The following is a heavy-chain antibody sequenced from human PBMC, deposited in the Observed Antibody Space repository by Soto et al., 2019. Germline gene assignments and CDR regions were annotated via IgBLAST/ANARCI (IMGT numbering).Heavy chain of an antibody. CDR3: ARVPDV. CDR2: IYHSGST. CDR1: GGSISSGGYS. Sequence: HLQLQESGSGLVKPSQNLSLTCAVSGGSISSGGYSWSWIRQPPGKGLEWIGYIYHSGSTYYNPSLKSRVTISVDRSKNQFSLKLSSVTAADTAVYYCARVPDVWGQGTTVTVSS. V-gene: IGHV4-30-2*01. J-gene: IGHJ6*02.